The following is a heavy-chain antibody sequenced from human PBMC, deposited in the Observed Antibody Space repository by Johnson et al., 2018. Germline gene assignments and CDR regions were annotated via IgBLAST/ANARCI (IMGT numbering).Heavy chain of an antibody. CDR1: GFIFDDYA. V-gene: IGHV3-9*01. D-gene: IGHD1-26*01. J-gene: IGHJ1*01. CDR3: VKGFTFAAISGVYFQH. Sequence: EVQLVESGGGLVQPGRSLRLSCAASGFIFDDYAMHWVRQAPGKGLEWVSDISWNSGKIAYADSVKGRFTITRDNAKKSLYLQMNSLRPEDTAVYYCVKGFTFAAISGVYFQHWGQGTLVTVSS. CDR2: ISWNSGKI.